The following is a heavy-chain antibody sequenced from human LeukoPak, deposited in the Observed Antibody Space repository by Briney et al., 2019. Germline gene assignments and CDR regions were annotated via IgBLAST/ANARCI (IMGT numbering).Heavy chain of an antibody. CDR3: AKMITIAARPRPIDY. CDR2: IRYDGSNK. Sequence: GGSLRLSCAASGFTFSSYGMHWVRQAPGKGLEWVAFIRYDGSNKYYADSVKGRFTISRDNSKNTLYLQMNSLRAEDTAVYYCAKMITIAARPRPIDYWGQGTLVTVSS. D-gene: IGHD6-6*01. J-gene: IGHJ4*02. V-gene: IGHV3-30*02. CDR1: GFTFSSYG.